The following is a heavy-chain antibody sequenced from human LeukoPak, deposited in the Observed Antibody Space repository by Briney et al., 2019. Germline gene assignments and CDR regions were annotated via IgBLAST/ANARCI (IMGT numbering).Heavy chain of an antibody. CDR1: GFTFSSYW. V-gene: IGHV3-74*01. CDR3: ARSPSPYYYDSSGYYLDY. CDR2: ISDGGSTT. J-gene: IGHJ4*02. D-gene: IGHD3-22*01. Sequence: GGSLRLSCAASGFTFSSYWMHWVRQAPGKGLVWVSRISDGGSTTTYADSVKGRFTISRDNSKNTLYLQMNSLRAEDTAVYYCARSPSPYYYDSSGYYLDYWGQGTLVTISS.